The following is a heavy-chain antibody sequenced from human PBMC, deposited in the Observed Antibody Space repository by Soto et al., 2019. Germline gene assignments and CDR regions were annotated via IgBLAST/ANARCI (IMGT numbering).Heavy chain of an antibody. CDR1: GFTFSDYW. J-gene: IGHJ4*02. Sequence: EVQLVESGGGLVQPGESLRLSCAASGFTFSDYWMTWVRQAPGKGLEWVANIKKDESKKSYLDSVRGRFTISRDNSKNTLYLQMNSLRAEDTAVYYCAKDLYYDFWSGYPDYWGQGTLVTVSS. V-gene: IGHV3-7*01. CDR3: AKDLYYDFWSGYPDY. D-gene: IGHD3-3*01. CDR2: IKKDESKK.